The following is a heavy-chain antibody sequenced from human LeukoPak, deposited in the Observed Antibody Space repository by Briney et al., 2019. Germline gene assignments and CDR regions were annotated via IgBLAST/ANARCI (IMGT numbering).Heavy chain of an antibody. CDR3: ARAPFPGRFLAWFDP. J-gene: IGHJ5*02. Sequence: GASVKVSCKASGYIFTGYYMHWVRQAPGQGLEWMGWINPNSGGTSYAQKFQGRVTMTRDTSISTAYMELSRLRSDDTAVYYCARAPFPGRFLAWFDPWGQGTLVTVSS. V-gene: IGHV1-2*02. D-gene: IGHD2/OR15-2a*01. CDR2: INPNSGGT. CDR1: GYIFTGYY.